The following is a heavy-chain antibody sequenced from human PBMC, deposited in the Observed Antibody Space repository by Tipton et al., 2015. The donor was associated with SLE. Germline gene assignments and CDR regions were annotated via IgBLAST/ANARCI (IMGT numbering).Heavy chain of an antibody. D-gene: IGHD6-19*01. CDR1: GFSFSTYW. CDR2: IKQDGSEK. CDR3: ARDLWITVPGSFDH. J-gene: IGHJ4*02. V-gene: IGHV3-7*01. Sequence: SLRLSCAASGFSFSTYWMTWVRQPPGKGLEWVANIKQDGSEKYYVDSVKGRFTISRDNAKNSLYLQMNSLRAEDTAVYYCARDLWITVPGSFDHWGQGTLLTVSS.